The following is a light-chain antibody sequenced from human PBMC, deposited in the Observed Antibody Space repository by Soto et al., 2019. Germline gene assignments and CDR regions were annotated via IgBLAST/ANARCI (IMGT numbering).Light chain of an antibody. CDR3: QQYGRSPRT. J-gene: IGKJ1*01. V-gene: IGKV3-20*01. Sequence: EVVLTQSPGTLSLSPGERATLSCRASQSVSGSDLAWYQQKPGQAPRLLISGVSNRATGTPDRFSGSGSGTDFTLTISRLEPEDFAGYYCQQYGRSPRTFGQGTKVDIK. CDR2: GVS. CDR1: QSVSGSD.